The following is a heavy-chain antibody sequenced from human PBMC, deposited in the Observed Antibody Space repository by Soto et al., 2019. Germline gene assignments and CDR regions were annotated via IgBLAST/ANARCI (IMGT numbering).Heavy chain of an antibody. V-gene: IGHV1-3*01. CDR1: EYTFTSYT. J-gene: IGHJ4*02. Sequence: QVQVLQSGAEVKKPGASVKVSCKASEYTFTSYTMHWVRQAPGQRLEWMGWINGGNGNKKYSQKFQGRVTITRDTSASTAYMELSSLRSDDTAVYYCARELQGLYYFDYWGQGTLVTVSS. CDR3: ARELQGLYYFDY. CDR2: INGGNGNK. D-gene: IGHD4-4*01.